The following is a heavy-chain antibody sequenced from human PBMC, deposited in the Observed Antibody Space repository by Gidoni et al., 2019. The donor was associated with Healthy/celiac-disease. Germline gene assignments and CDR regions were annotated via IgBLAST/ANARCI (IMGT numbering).Heavy chain of an antibody. J-gene: IGHJ2*01. V-gene: IGHV3-49*03. CDR1: AFTFGDYA. D-gene: IGHD4-17*01. CDR3: TPTTVVTPYWYFDL. CDR2: IRSKAYGGTT. Sequence: EVQLVESGGGLVQPGRSLRLSCTASAFTFGDYAMSWFRQAPGKGLEWVGFIRSKAYGGTTEYAASVKGRFTISRDDSKSIAYLQMNSLKTEDTAVYYCTPTTVVTPYWYFDLWGRGTLVTVSS.